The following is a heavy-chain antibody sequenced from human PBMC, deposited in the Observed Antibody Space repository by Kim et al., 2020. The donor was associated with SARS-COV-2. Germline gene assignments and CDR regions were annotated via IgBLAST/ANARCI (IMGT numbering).Heavy chain of an antibody. Sequence: ASVKVSCKASGYTFTSYGISWVRQAPGQGLEWMGWISAYNGNTNYAQKLQGRVTMTTDTSTSTAYMELRSLRSDDTAVYYCARDLSPRRPRLGLSPYQLLSGPWFDYWGQGTLVTVSS. D-gene: IGHD2-2*01. J-gene: IGHJ4*02. CDR2: ISAYNGNT. V-gene: IGHV1-18*04. CDR1: GYTFTSYG. CDR3: ARDLSPRRPRLGLSPYQLLSGPWFDY.